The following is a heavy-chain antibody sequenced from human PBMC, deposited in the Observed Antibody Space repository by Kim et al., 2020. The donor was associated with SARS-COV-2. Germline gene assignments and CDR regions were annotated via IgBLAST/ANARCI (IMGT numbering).Heavy chain of an antibody. D-gene: IGHD3-9*01. V-gene: IGHV3-11*05. J-gene: IGHJ6*02. CDR3: ARDRANHYDIFPQGMDV. Sequence: VKGRFTISRDNAKNSLYLQMNSLRAEDTAVYYCARDRANHYDIFPQGMDVWGQGTTVTVSS.